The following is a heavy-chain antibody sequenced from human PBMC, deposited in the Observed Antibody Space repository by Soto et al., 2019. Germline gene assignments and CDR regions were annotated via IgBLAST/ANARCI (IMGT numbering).Heavy chain of an antibody. Sequence: GGSLRLSCAASGFTFSSYAMSWVRQAPGKGLEWVSAISGSGGSTYYADSVKGRFTISRDNSKNTLYLQMNSLRAEDTAVYYCAKDSPSGGSRYLRYRSGWSCSYFDYWGQGTLVTVSS. D-gene: IGHD2-15*01. CDR2: ISGSGGST. CDR1: GFTFSSYA. CDR3: AKDSPSGGSRYLRYRSGWSCSYFDY. V-gene: IGHV3-23*01. J-gene: IGHJ4*02.